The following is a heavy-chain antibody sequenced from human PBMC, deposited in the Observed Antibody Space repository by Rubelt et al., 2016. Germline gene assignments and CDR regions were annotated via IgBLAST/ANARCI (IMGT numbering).Heavy chain of an antibody. D-gene: IGHD2-8*01. V-gene: IGHV3-23*01. CDR2: PTGSGVDT. CDR3: ATKSNGFDY. J-gene: IGHJ4*02. Sequence: EVQLLASGGGLAPPGGSLRVSFAASAFPFSNFAMSWVRQAPGKGLEWVSSPTGSGVDTYYAASVKGRFTSSRDNSKNTLYLQMNSLRAEDTAVYYCATKSNGFDYWGQGTLVTVSS. CDR1: AFPFSNFA.